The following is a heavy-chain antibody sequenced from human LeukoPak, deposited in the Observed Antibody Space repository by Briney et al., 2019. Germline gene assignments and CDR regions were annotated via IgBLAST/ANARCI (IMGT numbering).Heavy chain of an antibody. CDR3: ARGAVGYCSSTSCYRPQYFDY. D-gene: IGHD2-2*01. Sequence: SETLSLTCTVSGGSISSYYWSWIRQPAGKGLEWIGRIYTSGSTNYNPSLKSRVTISVDTSKNQFSLKLSSVTAADTAVYYCARGAVGYCSSTSCYRPQYFDYWGQGTLVTVSS. CDR2: IYTSGST. CDR1: GGSISSYY. J-gene: IGHJ4*02. V-gene: IGHV4-4*07.